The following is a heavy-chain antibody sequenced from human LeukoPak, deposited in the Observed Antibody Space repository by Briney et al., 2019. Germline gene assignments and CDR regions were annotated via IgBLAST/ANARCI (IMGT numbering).Heavy chain of an antibody. CDR3: ARGGYGGANSGILDS. CDR2: INPNGGGT. CDR1: GYTFTGYY. J-gene: IGHJ4*02. Sequence: ASVKASCKASGYTFTGYYIHWVRQAPGQGLEWMGWINPNGGGTNYAQKFQGRVTMTRDTSISTAYMELSRLRSDDTDVYYCARGGYGGANSGILDSWGQGTLVTASS. V-gene: IGHV1-2*02. D-gene: IGHD6-25*01.